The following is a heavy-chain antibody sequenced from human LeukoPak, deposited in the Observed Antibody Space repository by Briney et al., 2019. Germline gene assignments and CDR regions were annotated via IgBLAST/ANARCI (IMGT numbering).Heavy chain of an antibody. CDR1: GFTFSGSA. J-gene: IGHJ6*02. V-gene: IGHV3-73*01. Sequence: GGSLRLSCAASGFTFSGSAMHWVRQASGKGLEWVGRIRSKANSYATAYAASVKGRFTISRDDSKNTAYLQMNSLKTEDTAVYYCTRRRYYDSSGYYYYYGMDVWGQGTTVTVSS. D-gene: IGHD3-22*01. CDR3: TRRRYYDSSGYYYYYGMDV. CDR2: IRSKANSYAT.